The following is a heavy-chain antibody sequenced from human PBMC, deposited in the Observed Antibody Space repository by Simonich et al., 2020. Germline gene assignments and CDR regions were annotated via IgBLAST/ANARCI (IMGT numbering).Heavy chain of an antibody. CDR2: IYHTGST. D-gene: IGHD6-13*01. V-gene: IGHV4-38-2*01. Sequence: QVQLQESGPGLVKPSETLSLNCAVSGYSISSGYYWGRIRQPPGEGLEWIGSIYHTGSTYYNPALTSRVNISVDPTKNQFSLKLSSVNAADTAVYYCARVGYSNYYYYGMDVWGQGTTVTVSS. J-gene: IGHJ6*02. CDR3: ARVGYSNYYYYGMDV. CDR1: GYSISSGYY.